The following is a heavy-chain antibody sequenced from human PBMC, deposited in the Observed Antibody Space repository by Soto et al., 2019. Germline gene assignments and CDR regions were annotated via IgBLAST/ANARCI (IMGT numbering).Heavy chain of an antibody. CDR3: TRDNLTTVTTNWFDP. D-gene: IGHD4-17*01. Sequence: EVQLVESGGGLVQPGRSLRLSCTASGFTLGDYAMSWFRQAPGKGLEWVGFIRSKAYGGTTEYAASVKGRFTISRDDSKSIAYLQMNSLKTEDTAVYYCTRDNLTTVTTNWFDPWGQGTLVTVSS. CDR1: GFTLGDYA. V-gene: IGHV3-49*03. J-gene: IGHJ5*02. CDR2: IRSKAYGGTT.